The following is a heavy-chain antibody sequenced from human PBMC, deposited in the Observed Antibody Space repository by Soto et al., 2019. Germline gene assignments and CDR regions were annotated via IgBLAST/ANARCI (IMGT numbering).Heavy chain of an antibody. J-gene: IGHJ4*02. D-gene: IGHD5-12*01. CDR3: ARQEYSGYEPQPETIDY. CDR2: TYYSGST. V-gene: IGHV4-39*01. CDR1: GGSISSSSYY. Sequence: SETLSLTCTVSGGSISSSSYYWGWIRQPPGKGLEGIGSTYYSGSTYDNPSLKSRVTISVDTSKNQFSLKLSSVTAADTDVYYGARQEYSGYEPQPETIDYWGQGTLVTVSS.